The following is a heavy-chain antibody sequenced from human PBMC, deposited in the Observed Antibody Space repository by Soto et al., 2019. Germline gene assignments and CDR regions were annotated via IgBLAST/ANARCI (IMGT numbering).Heavy chain of an antibody. CDR3: ARTYYYDSTGYYRTFDY. V-gene: IGHV3-23*01. Sequence: TGGSLRLSCAASGFTFGSYAMSWVRLAPGKXLEWVSVAGPSGSSTFYADSVRGRFTISRDNVENTLYLQMNSLRVADTALYFCARTYYYDSTGYYRTFDYWGQETLVTVSS. D-gene: IGHD3-22*01. CDR2: AGPSGSST. CDR1: GFTFGSYA. J-gene: IGHJ4*02.